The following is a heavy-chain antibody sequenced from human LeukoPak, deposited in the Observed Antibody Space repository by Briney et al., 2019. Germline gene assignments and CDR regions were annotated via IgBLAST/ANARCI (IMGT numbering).Heavy chain of an antibody. J-gene: IGHJ4*02. Sequence: ASVKVSCKASGYTFTRYGISWERQAPGQGLEWTGWISAYNGNTNYAQKLQGRVTMTTDTSTSTAYMELRSLRSDDTAVYYCARGGMEMATIIQYYFDYWGQGTLVTVSS. CDR2: ISAYNGNT. D-gene: IGHD5-24*01. CDR3: ARGGMEMATIIQYYFDY. V-gene: IGHV1-18*01. CDR1: GYTFTRYG.